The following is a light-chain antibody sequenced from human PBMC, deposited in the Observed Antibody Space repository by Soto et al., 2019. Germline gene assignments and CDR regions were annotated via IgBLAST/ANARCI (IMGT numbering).Light chain of an antibody. V-gene: IGLV1-47*01. Sequence: QSVLTQSPSVSGAPGQTVTISCFGSDSNIGPNYVYWYRVVPGTSPRLVLSREKRPSGVPDRFSGSKSATSATLAISGLRVDDDGDYFCAAWDDTAHAYVFGGGTKLTVL. CDR3: AAWDDTAHAYV. CDR1: DSNIGPNY. CDR2: RE. J-gene: IGLJ1*01.